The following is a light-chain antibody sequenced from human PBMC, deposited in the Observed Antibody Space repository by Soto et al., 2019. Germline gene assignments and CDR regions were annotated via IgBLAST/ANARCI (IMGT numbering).Light chain of an antibody. CDR1: QSISSW. Sequence: DIQMTQSPSTLSASVGDRVTITCRASQSISSWLAWYQQKPGKAPKLLIYKASNLESGVPARFSGTGSGTEFTLAISSLQPEDFAVYYCQQRSSWPFTFGPGTKVEIK. J-gene: IGKJ3*01. CDR2: KAS. V-gene: IGKV1-5*03. CDR3: QQRSSWPFT.